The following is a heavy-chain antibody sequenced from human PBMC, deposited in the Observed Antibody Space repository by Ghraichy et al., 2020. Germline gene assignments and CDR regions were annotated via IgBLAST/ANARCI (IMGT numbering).Heavy chain of an antibody. V-gene: IGHV4-39*01. Sequence: SETLSLTCTVSGGSISSSSYYWGWIRQPPGKGLEWIGSIYYSGSTYYNPSLKSRFTISVDTSKNQFSLKLSSVTAADTAVYYCARHFADIVVVVAATPYWFDPWGQGTLVTVSS. CDR1: GGSISSSSYY. D-gene: IGHD2-15*01. J-gene: IGHJ5*02. CDR2: IYYSGST. CDR3: ARHFADIVVVVAATPYWFDP.